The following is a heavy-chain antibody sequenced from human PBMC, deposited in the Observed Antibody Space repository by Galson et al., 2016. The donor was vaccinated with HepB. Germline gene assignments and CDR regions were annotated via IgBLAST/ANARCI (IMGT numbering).Heavy chain of an antibody. CDR3: ASFSGPGERNIYYYAVDV. Sequence: SVKVSCKASGYTFITHYINWVRQATGQGLEWMGWMNPSSGNTGYAQKFKGRVTMTGSTSTSTVYMELSSLTSEDTAVYYCASFSGPGERNIYYYAVDVWGQGTTVTVSS. CDR2: MNPSSGNT. J-gene: IGHJ6*02. CDR1: GYTFITHY. D-gene: IGHD3-10*01. V-gene: IGHV1-8*01.